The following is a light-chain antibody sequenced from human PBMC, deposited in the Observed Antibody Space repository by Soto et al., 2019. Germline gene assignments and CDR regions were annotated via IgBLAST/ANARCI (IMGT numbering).Light chain of an antibody. CDR2: AAS. Sequence: DIQMTQSPSSVSASVGDRVTITCRASQGISSWLAWYQQKPGKAPNLQIYAASSWQSGVPSRFRGSGSGTDFTLTISSQQPEDCATYYCQQDNRFPHTFGQGTKLEIK. CDR1: QGISSW. CDR3: QQDNRFPHT. J-gene: IGKJ2*01. V-gene: IGKV1-12*01.